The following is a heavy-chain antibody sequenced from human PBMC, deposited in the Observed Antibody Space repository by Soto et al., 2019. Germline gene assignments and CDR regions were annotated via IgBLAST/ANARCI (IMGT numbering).Heavy chain of an antibody. V-gene: IGHV1-69*02. Sequence: QVQLVQSGAEVKKPGSSVKVSCKASGGTFSSYTISWVRQAPGQGLEWMGRIIPILGIANYAQKFQGRVTITADKSASKAYMELSSLRSEDTAVYDCASGIAAAAFDAFDIWGQGTMVTVSS. CDR1: GGTFSSYT. J-gene: IGHJ3*02. CDR2: IIPILGIA. D-gene: IGHD6-13*01. CDR3: ASGIAAAAFDAFDI.